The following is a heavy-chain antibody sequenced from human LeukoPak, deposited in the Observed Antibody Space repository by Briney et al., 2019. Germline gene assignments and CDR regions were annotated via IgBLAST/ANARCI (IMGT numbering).Heavy chain of an antibody. V-gene: IGHV1-2*06. CDR3: ARGSLVYYDSSSYYSNYGY. D-gene: IGHD3-22*01. CDR1: VYTFTGYY. J-gene: IGHJ4*02. CDR2: INPNSGGT. Sequence: VASVKVSCKASVYTFTGYYMHWVRQAPGQGLEWMGRINPNSGGTNYAQKFQGRVTRTRDTSISTAYMELSRLRSDDTAVYYCARGSLVYYDSSSYYSNYGYWGQGTLVTVSS.